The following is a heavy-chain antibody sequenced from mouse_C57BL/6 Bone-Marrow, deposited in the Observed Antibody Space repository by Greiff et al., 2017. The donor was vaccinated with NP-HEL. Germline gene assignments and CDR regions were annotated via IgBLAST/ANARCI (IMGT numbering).Heavy chain of an antibody. V-gene: IGHV14-4*01. Sequence: EVQLQQSGAELVRPGASVKLSCTASGFNIKDDYMHWVKQRPEQGLEWIGWIDPENGDTEYASKFQGKATITADTSSNTAYLQLSSLTSEDTAVYYCTTWCITTVHFDYWGQGTTLTVSS. CDR3: TTWCITTVHFDY. D-gene: IGHD1-1*01. CDR2: IDPENGDT. CDR1: GFNIKDDY. J-gene: IGHJ2*01.